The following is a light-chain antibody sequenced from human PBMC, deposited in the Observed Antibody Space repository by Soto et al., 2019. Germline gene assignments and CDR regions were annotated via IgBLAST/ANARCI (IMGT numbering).Light chain of an antibody. CDR1: SSDVGFYTY. CDR3: TSYTSDNSLV. CDR2: EVA. V-gene: IGLV2-14*01. J-gene: IGLJ3*02. Sequence: QAVVTQPASVSGSPGQAITISCTGTSSDVGFYTYVSWYQQLPGKAPKLIIYEVANRPSGVSNRFSGSKSGNTASLTISGLQSEDEADYYCTSYTSDNSLVFGGGTKLTVL.